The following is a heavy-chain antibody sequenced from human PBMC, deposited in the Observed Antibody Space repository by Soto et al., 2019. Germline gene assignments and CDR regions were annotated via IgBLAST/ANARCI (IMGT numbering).Heavy chain of an antibody. CDR2: ISHDGGAK. V-gene: IGHV3-30*18. CDR3: AKDLYGAGWYNYFDP. CDR1: GFTFSTTG. J-gene: IGHJ5*02. D-gene: IGHD6-19*01. Sequence: QVQLVESGGGVVQPWRSLRLSCAAAGFTFSTTGMHWVRQSPGKGLEWVAMISHDGGAKYYADSVKGRFTISRDTSNNTLYLQMNRLRPEDTAVYHCAKDLYGAGWYNYFDPWGKGTLVTVSS.